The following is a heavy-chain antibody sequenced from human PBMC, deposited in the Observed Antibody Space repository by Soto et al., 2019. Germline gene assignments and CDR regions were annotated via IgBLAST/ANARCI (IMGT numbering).Heavy chain of an antibody. Sequence: SETLSLTCTVSGGSISSGGYYWSWIRQHPGKGLEWIGYIYYSGSTYYNPSLKNRVTISVDTSKNQFSLKLSSVTAADTAVYYCASLVELSGRDYWGQGTLVTVS. J-gene: IGHJ4*02. CDR1: GGSISSGGYY. D-gene: IGHD3-16*02. V-gene: IGHV4-31*03. CDR3: ASLVELSGRDY. CDR2: IYYSGST.